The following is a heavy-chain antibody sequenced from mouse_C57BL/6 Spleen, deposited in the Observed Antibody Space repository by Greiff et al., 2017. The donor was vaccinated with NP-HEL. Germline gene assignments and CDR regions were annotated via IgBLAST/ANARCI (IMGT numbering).Heavy chain of an antibody. V-gene: IGHV1-7*01. CDR2: INPSSGYT. Sequence: VQLQQSGAELAKPGASVKLSCKASGYTFTSYWMHWVKQRPGQGLEWIGYINPSSGYTKYNQKFKDKATLTADKSSSTAYMQLSSLTYEDAAVYYCARCTYYGSCEGAWFAYWGQGTLVTVSA. J-gene: IGHJ3*01. CDR3: ARCTYYGSCEGAWFAY. D-gene: IGHD2-10*01. CDR1: GYTFTSYW.